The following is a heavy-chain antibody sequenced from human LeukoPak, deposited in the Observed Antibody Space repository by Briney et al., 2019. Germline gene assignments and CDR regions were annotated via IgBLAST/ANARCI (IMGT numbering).Heavy chain of an antibody. D-gene: IGHD6-19*01. Sequence: PSETLSLTCTVSGGSISTSSSYWGWVRQPPGKGLEWIGSIYYSGSTYYNPSLKSRVTISVDTSKNQFSLKLSSVTAADTAVYYCARRGRGWSSYYFDYWGQGTLVTVSS. CDR1: GGSISTSSSY. V-gene: IGHV4-39*01. CDR2: IYYSGST. J-gene: IGHJ4*02. CDR3: ARRGRGWSSYYFDY.